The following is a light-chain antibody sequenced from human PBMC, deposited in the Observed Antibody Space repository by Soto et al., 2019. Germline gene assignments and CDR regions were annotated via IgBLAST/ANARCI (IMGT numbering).Light chain of an antibody. CDR3: SSYTDSRTYV. J-gene: IGLJ1*01. CDR1: SSDVGGYNY. CDR2: EVS. Sequence: VLTQPASVSGSPGQSITISCTGASSDVGGYNYVSWYQQHPGKAPKLMIYEVSNRPSGVSSRFSGSKSGNTASLTISGLQSEDEADYYCSSYTDSRTYVFGTGTKVTVL. V-gene: IGLV2-14*01.